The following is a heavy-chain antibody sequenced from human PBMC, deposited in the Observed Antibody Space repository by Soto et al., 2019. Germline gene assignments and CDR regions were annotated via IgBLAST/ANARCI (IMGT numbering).Heavy chain of an antibody. CDR3: ARLSGIYDILTGYTSIDWFDP. CDR2: IYYSGST. V-gene: IGHV4-59*08. CDR1: GGSISSDY. J-gene: IGHJ5*02. Sequence: SETLSLTCTVSGGSISSDYWSWIRQPPGKGLEWIGYIYYSGSTNYNPSLKSRVTISVDTSKNQFSLKLSSVTAADTAVYYCARLSGIYDILTGYTSIDWFDPWGQGTLVTVSS. D-gene: IGHD3-9*01.